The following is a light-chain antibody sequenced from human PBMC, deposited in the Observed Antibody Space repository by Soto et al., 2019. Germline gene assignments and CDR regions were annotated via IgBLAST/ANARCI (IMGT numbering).Light chain of an antibody. CDR1: SSDVGGYNY. V-gene: IGLV2-8*01. Sequence: QSALTQPPSASGSPGQSVTISCTGTSSDVGGYNYVSWYQQHPGKDPKLMIYEVNKRPSGVPERFSGSKSDNTASLTVSGLQAEDEADYYCSSYACSNNPVVLGGGTKVTVL. J-gene: IGLJ2*01. CDR2: EVN. CDR3: SSYACSNNPVV.